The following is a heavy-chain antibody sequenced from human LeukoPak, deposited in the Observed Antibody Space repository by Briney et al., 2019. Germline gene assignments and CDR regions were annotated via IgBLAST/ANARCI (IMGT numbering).Heavy chain of an antibody. D-gene: IGHD5-18*01. Sequence: GGSLRLSCAASGFTFSSYGMHWVRQAPGKGLEWVAVISYDGSNKYYADSVKGRFTISRDNSKNTLYLQMDSLRAEDTAVYYCAKHTAMVSWGQGTLVTVSS. J-gene: IGHJ5*02. CDR2: ISYDGSNK. CDR3: AKHTAMVS. V-gene: IGHV3-30*18. CDR1: GFTFSSYG.